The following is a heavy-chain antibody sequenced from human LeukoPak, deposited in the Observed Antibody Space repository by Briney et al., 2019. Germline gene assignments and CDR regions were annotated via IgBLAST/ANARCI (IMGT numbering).Heavy chain of an antibody. V-gene: IGHV4-39*07. CDR2: IYYSGST. J-gene: IGHJ6*03. CDR1: GGSISSSSYY. CDR3: ASSFQNYYMDV. Sequence: SETPSLTCTVSGGSISSSSYYWGWIRQPPGKGLEWIGSIYYSGSTYYNPSLKSRVTISVDTSKNQFSLKLSSVTAADTAVYYCASSFQNYYMDVWGKGTTVTVSS. D-gene: IGHD2/OR15-2a*01.